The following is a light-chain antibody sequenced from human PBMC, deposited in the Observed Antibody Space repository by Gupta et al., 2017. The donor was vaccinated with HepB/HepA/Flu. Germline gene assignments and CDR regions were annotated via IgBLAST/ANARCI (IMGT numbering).Light chain of an antibody. Sequence: SPRPHPPPAPRPPGHSITISCTGASSDIGASNDVSWYQQHPGKVPKLMIYDVRVRPSGVSDRFSGSKSGNTASLIISGLQAEDEADYYCSSFTPSTTLVVFGGGTKLTVL. V-gene: IGLV2-14*03. J-gene: IGLJ2*01. CDR2: DVR. CDR1: SSDIGASND. CDR3: SSFTPSTTLVV.